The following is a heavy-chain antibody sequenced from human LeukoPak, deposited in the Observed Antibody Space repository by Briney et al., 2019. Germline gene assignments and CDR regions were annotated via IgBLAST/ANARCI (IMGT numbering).Heavy chain of an antibody. CDR3: ARVLHKRNYDGSDYYGY. CDR2: ITWNSDNI. J-gene: IGHJ4*02. D-gene: IGHD3-22*01. CDR1: GFTFDDYA. V-gene: IGHV3-9*01. Sequence: GRSLRLSCAASGFTFDDYAMHWVRQAPGKGLEWVSGITWNSDNIEYADSVKGRFTISRDNAKNSLYLQMNSLRADDTAVYYCARVLHKRNYDGSDYYGYWGQGTLVTVSS.